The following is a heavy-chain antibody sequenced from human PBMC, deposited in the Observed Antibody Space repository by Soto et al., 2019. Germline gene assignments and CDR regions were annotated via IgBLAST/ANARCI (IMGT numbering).Heavy chain of an antibody. J-gene: IGHJ5*02. V-gene: IGHV4-59*01. Sequence: QVQLQESGPGLVKPSETLSLTCTVSGDSISSYYWNWIRQSPGKGLEWIGYVYYSGSTNYNPSLTSRVTISIDTSKNQFSLTLRSVTATDTAVYYCARQNDLQWLVRGSLFDPWGQGILVTVSS. D-gene: IGHD6-19*01. CDR1: GDSISSYY. CDR2: VYYSGST. CDR3: ARQNDLQWLVRGSLFDP.